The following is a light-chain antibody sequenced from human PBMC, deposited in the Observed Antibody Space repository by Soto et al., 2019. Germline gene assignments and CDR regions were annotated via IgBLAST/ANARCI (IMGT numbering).Light chain of an antibody. Sequence: DVVMTQSPLSLPVTLGQPASISCRSSQSLVYSDGNTYLNWFQQRQGQSPRRLIYKVSNRDSGVPDRFSGSGSGTDFTLKISRVEAEDVGVSYCMQGTHWPPITFGQGTRLEIK. J-gene: IGKJ5*01. CDR2: KVS. V-gene: IGKV2-30*01. CDR1: QSLVYSDGNTY. CDR3: MQGTHWPPIT.